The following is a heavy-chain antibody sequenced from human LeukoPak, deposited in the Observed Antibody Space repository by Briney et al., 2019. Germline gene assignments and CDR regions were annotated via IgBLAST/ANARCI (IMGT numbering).Heavy chain of an antibody. V-gene: IGHV1-69*05. D-gene: IGHD1-26*01. CDR2: IIPIFGTA. Sequence: AASVKVSCKASGGTLSSYAISWVRQAPGQGLEWMGGIIPIFGTANYAQKFQGRVTITTDESTSTAYMELSSLRSEDTAVYYCARGGSYYKRFDYWGQGTLVTVSS. J-gene: IGHJ4*02. CDR3: ARGGSYYKRFDY. CDR1: GGTLSSYA.